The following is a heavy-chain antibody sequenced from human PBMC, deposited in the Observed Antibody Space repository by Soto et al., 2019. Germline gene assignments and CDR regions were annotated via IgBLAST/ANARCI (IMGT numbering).Heavy chain of an antibody. Sequence: VAVIWYDGSNKYYADSVKGRFTISRDNSKNTLYLQMNSLRAEDTAVYYCARGSNDIVVVVAATPDYFDYWGQGTLVTVSS. V-gene: IGHV3-33*01. CDR2: IWYDGSNK. J-gene: IGHJ4*02. D-gene: IGHD2-15*01. CDR3: ARGSNDIVVVVAATPDYFDY.